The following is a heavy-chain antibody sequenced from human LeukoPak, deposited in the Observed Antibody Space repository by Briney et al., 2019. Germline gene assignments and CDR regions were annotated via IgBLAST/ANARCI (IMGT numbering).Heavy chain of an antibody. CDR2: IFHTGST. D-gene: IGHD2-2*01. CDR3: ARGLCSSTSCQYGRLFYAFDI. V-gene: IGHV4-38-2*02. Sequence: SETLSLTCTVSGDSISSGNYWGWIRQPPGKGLEWIGSIFHTGSTYFNLSLKSRVTISVDTSKNQFSLRLSSVTAADTAVYYCARGLCSSTSCQYGRLFYAFDIWGQGTMVTVSS. J-gene: IGHJ3*02. CDR1: GDSISSGNY.